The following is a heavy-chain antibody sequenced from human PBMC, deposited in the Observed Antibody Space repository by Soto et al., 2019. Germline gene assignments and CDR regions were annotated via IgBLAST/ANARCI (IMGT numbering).Heavy chain of an antibody. CDR2: ISYDGGNK. D-gene: IGHD5-18*01. J-gene: IGHJ4*02. CDR3: AKDWGGEGYSYASTIDY. Sequence: QSGGSLRLSCAASGFTFSSHGMHWVRQAPGKGLEWVAVISYDGGNKYYADSVKGRFTISRDNSKNTLYLQMNSLRAEDTALYYCAKDWGGEGYSYASTIDYWGQGSLVTVSS. CDR1: GFTFSSHG. V-gene: IGHV3-30*18.